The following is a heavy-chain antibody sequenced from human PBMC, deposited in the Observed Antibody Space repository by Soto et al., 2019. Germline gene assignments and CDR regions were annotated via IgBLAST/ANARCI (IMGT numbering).Heavy chain of an antibody. CDR3: ARQIAVACIGPGYFDS. CDR1: GGTFSIYA. V-gene: IGHV1-69*06. Sequence: QVQLVHSGAAVKKPGSAVKVSCKASGGTFSIYAISWVRQSPGHGLEGMGGIIPIFGTANYAQKFQGRVTITADKSTSTAYMELSDLRSEDTAGYYCARQIAVACIGPGYFDSWGQGTLVTVSS. J-gene: IGHJ4*02. D-gene: IGHD6-19*01. CDR2: IIPIFGTA.